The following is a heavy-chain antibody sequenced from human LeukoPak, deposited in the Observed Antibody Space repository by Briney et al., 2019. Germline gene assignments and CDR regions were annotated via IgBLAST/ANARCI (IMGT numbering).Heavy chain of an antibody. CDR1: GGSLSSDY. D-gene: IGHD2-21*02. CDR2: VYYSGST. CDR3: ARAYRIFCVTTDCYLFDN. Sequence: SETLSLTCTVSGGSLSSDYWSWIRQPPTKGLEWIGYVYYSGSTNYNPSLKSRVTISVDTSKDQFSLKLSSVTAADTAVYYCARAYRIFCVTTDCYLFDNWGQGTQVTVSS. J-gene: IGHJ4*02. V-gene: IGHV4-59*01.